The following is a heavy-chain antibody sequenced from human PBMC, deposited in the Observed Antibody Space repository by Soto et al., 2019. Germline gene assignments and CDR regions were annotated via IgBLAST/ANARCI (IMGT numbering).Heavy chain of an antibody. Sequence: EVQLVESGGGLVKPGGSLRLSCISSGFTFRTYTMNWVRQAPGKGLEWVSGIRGFSPYTFYAESVKGRFTISRDNSKNTLYLQMNSLRDEDTAVYYCAKARSGNYQYYIDYWGQGTLVTVSS. CDR3: AKARSGNYQYYIDY. D-gene: IGHD3-22*01. CDR1: GFTFRTYT. V-gene: IGHV3-21*04. J-gene: IGHJ4*02. CDR2: IRGFSPYT.